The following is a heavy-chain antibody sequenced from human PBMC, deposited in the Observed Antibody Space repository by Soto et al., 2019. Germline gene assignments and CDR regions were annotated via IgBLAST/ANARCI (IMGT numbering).Heavy chain of an antibody. CDR3: ARAGYYCSSTSCYSYYGMDV. CDR1: GGTFSSYT. Sequence: QVQLVQSGAEVKKPGSSVKVSCKAYGGTFSSYTISWVRQAPGQGLEWMGRIIPILGIANYAQKFQGRVTSTADKSTSTAYMELSSLRSEDTAVYYCARAGYYCSSTSCYSYYGMDVWGQGTTVTVSS. D-gene: IGHD2-2*01. J-gene: IGHJ6*02. V-gene: IGHV1-69*02. CDR2: IIPILGIA.